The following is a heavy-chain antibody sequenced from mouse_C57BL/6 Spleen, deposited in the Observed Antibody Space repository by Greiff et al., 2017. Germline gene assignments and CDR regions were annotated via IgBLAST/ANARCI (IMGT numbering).Heavy chain of an antibody. CDR1: GYTFTSYD. CDR3: ASWKAMDY. CDR2: IYPRDGST. J-gene: IGHJ4*01. V-gene: IGHV1-85*01. Sequence: VQLKESGPELVKPGASVKLSCKASGYTFTSYDINWVKQRPGQGLEWIGWIYPRDGSTKYNEKFKGKATLTVDTSSSTACMELHSLTSEDSAVYFCASWKAMDYWGQGTSVTVSS.